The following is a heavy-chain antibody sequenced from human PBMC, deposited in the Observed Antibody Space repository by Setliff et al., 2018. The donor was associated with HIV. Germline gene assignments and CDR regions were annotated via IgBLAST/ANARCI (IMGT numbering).Heavy chain of an antibody. CDR1: GGIVS. Sequence: SVKVSCKASGGIVSINWVRQAPGQRLEWMGGIIPILGIPNYAQKFQGRVTITADKSTTTVYMELSSLGSEDTAVYYCARGQTTNNIKAEAFDIWGQGTLVTV. CDR3: ARGQTTNNIKAEAFDI. CDR2: IIPILGIP. V-gene: IGHV1-69*10. J-gene: IGHJ3*02. D-gene: IGHD1-20*01.